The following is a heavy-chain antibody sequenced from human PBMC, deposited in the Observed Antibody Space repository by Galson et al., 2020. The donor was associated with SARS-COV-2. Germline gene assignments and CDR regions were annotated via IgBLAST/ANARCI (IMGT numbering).Heavy chain of an antibody. J-gene: IGHJ2*01. CDR3: ATYYSDCSGFYGGGNFDL. CDR1: GFTFSSST. V-gene: IGHV3-30*04. Sequence: GGSLRLSCAASGFTFSSSTMHWVRQAPGKGLEWVAIISYDGSNKYYADSVKGRFTISRDNSNNTLYLQMNSLRAEDTAVYSCATYYSDCSGFYGGGNFDLGGRSAVV. D-gene: IGHD3-22*01. CDR2: ISYDGSNK.